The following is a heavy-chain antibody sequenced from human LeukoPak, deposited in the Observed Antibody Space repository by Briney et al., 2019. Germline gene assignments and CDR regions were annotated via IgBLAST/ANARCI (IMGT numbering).Heavy chain of an antibody. Sequence: SETLSLTCTVSTGSLNSYFWTWVRQPAGKGLEWIGRVSGTGTAYSNPSLESRVIISLDTSRNQFPLKLMSVTAADTAVYYCARGKELTGTSGHYSFDLWGQGTLVSVSS. V-gene: IGHV4-4*07. J-gene: IGHJ4*02. D-gene: IGHD1-7*01. CDR2: VSGTGTA. CDR1: TGSLNSYF. CDR3: ARGKELTGTSGHYSFDL.